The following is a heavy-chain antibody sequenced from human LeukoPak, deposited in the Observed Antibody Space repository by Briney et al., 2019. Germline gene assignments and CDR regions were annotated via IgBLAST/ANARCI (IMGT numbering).Heavy chain of an antibody. D-gene: IGHD1-26*01. CDR3: AKDYVGVTPDY. V-gene: IGHV3-53*01. CDR1: GFTVSSNY. Sequence: GGSLRLSCAASGFTVSSNYMNWVRQAPGKGLEWVSVIYSGGNTYYADSVKGRFTISRDNSKNTLYLQMNSLRAEDTAIYYCAKDYVGVTPDYWGQGTLVTVSS. CDR2: IYSGGNT. J-gene: IGHJ4*02.